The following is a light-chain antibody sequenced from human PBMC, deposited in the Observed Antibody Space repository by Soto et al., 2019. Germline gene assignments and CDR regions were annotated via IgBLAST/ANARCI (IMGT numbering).Light chain of an antibody. J-gene: IGKJ1*01. Sequence: DIQMTQSPSSLSASVGDRVTITCRASQSIVTYLNWYLQKPGKAPKLLIYAASNLQSGVPSRSSGSGSGTDFTLTISSLQPEYFATYLCQQSYSTSPWRFGQGTKVEIK. CDR3: QQSYSTSPWR. CDR2: AAS. CDR1: QSIVTY. V-gene: IGKV1-39*01.